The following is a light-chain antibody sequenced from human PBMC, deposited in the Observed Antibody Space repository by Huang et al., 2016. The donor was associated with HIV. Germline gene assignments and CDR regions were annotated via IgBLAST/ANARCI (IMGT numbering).Light chain of an antibody. CDR2: AAS. CDR1: QIIGNTY. Sequence: EVVLTQSPGTLSLSPGERATLSCRASQIIGNTYLAWYQQKPGQAPRPLIYAASTRATDIPDRCSGRGSGTDFALTISRLEPEDFAIYYCQQLRTFGQGTKLEIK. J-gene: IGKJ2*01. V-gene: IGKV3-20*01. CDR3: QQLRT.